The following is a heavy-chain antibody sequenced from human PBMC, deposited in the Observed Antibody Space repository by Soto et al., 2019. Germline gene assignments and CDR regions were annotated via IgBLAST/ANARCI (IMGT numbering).Heavy chain of an antibody. CDR2: VSYSGGRT. V-gene: IGHV3-23*01. CDR3: AKDSHLYGGYDYDFDS. Sequence: EVHLLESGGDLVQPGGSLRVSCAASGFTFSSYAMSWVRQAPGKGLEWVSGVSYSGGRTNYADSVKGRFTISRDNSKNTLYLQMNSLRAEDTAVYYCAKDSHLYGGYDYDFDSWGQGTLVTVSS. CDR1: GFTFSSYA. J-gene: IGHJ4*02. D-gene: IGHD3-22*01.